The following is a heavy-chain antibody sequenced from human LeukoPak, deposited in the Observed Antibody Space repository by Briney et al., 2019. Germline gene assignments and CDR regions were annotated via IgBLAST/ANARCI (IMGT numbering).Heavy chain of an antibody. Sequence: ASVKVSCKASGYTFTGYYMHWVRQAPGQGLEWMGWINPNSGGTNYAQKFQGRVTMTRDTSISTAYMGLSWLRSDDTALYYCARLRNGNRDLDYWGQGTLVTVSS. J-gene: IGHJ4*02. D-gene: IGHD1/OR15-1a*01. CDR1: GYTFTGYY. V-gene: IGHV1-2*02. CDR2: INPNSGGT. CDR3: ARLRNGNRDLDY.